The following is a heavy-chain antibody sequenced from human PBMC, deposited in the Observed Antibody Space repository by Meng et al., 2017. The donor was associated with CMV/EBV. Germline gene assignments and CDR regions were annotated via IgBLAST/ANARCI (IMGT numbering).Heavy chain of an antibody. J-gene: IGHJ4*02. CDR3: ARDFLTGDY. CDR1: GFTFSSYS. D-gene: IGHD7-27*01. CDR2: ISSSSSYI. Sequence: GESLKISCAASGFTFSSYSMNWVRQAPGKGLEWVSSISSSSSYIYYADSVKGRFTISRDNAKNSPYLQMNSLRAEDTAVYYCARDFLTGDYWGQGTLVTVSS. V-gene: IGHV3-21*01.